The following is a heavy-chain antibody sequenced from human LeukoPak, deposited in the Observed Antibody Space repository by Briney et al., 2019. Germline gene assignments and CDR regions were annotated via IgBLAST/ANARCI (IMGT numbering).Heavy chain of an antibody. CDR1: GGSISSGDYY. Sequence: SETLSLTCTVSGGSISSGDYYWSWIRQPPGKGLEWIGYIYYSGSTYYNPSLKRRVTISVDTSKNQFSLKLSSVTAADTAVYYCASGSERRAFDIWGQGTMVTVSS. V-gene: IGHV4-30-4*01. CDR3: ASGSERRAFDI. J-gene: IGHJ3*02. CDR2: IYYSGST.